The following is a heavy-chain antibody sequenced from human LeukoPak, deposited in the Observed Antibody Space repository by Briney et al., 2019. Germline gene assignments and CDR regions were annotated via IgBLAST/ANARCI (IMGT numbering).Heavy chain of an antibody. D-gene: IGHD6-19*01. CDR1: GFTFSSYA. J-gene: IGHJ4*02. CDR3: AKDDWSSGPLDY. Sequence: HPGGSLRLSCAASGFTFSSYAMSWVRQAPGKGLEWVSAISGSGGSTYYADSVKGRFTISRDNSKNTLYLQMNSLRAEDTAVYCCAKDDWSSGPLDYWGQGTLVTVSS. CDR2: ISGSGGST. V-gene: IGHV3-23*01.